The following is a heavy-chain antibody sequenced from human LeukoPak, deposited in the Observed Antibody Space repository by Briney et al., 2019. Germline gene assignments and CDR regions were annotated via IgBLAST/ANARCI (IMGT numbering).Heavy chain of an antibody. V-gene: IGHV4-59*01. CDR1: GGSISSYY. CDR3: ARAPLDYDSSSYVTYYFDY. D-gene: IGHD3-22*01. CDR2: IYYSGST. J-gene: IGHJ4*02. Sequence: SETLSLTCTVSGGSISSYYWSWIRQPPGKGLEWIGYIYYSGSTNYNPSLKSRVTISVDTSKNQFSLKLSSVTAADTAVYYCARAPLDYDSSSYVTYYFDYWGQGTLVTVSS.